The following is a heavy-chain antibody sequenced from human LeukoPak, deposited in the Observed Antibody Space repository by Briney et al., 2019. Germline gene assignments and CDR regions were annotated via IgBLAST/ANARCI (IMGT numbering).Heavy chain of an antibody. CDR1: GFTFSSYS. Sequence: PGGSLRLSCAASGFTFSSYSMNWVRQAPGKGLEWVSSISSSSSYIYYADSVKGRFTISRDNSKNTLNLQLNSLRAEDTAVYYCARDARHCTTTICYAFMAFDIWGQGTVVTVSS. CDR2: ISSSSSYI. CDR3: ARDARHCTTTICYAFMAFDI. J-gene: IGHJ3*02. D-gene: IGHD2-2*01. V-gene: IGHV3-21*01.